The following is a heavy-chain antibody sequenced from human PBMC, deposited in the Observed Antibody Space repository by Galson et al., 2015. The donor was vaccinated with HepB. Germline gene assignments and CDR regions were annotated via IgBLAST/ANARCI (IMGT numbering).Heavy chain of an antibody. V-gene: IGHV3-30*04. D-gene: IGHD3-3*02. J-gene: IGHJ4*02. Sequence: SLRLSCAASGFPFNSYAMHWVRQAPGKGLEWVAIMSHDGSVKYYADSVKGRFTISRDNSKNTLYLQMNSLTTDDTAVYYCVRFSFVGGGSIGSTTHFDYWGQGTLVTVSS. CDR2: MSHDGSVK. CDR3: VRFSFVGGGSIGSTTHFDY. CDR1: GFPFNSYA.